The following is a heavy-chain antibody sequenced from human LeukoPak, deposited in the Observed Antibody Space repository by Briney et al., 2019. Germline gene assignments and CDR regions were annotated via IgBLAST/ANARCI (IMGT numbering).Heavy chain of an antibody. CDR3: ARGGKWLYYFDY. D-gene: IGHD6-19*01. J-gene: IGHJ4*02. CDR2: IYYDGYP. V-gene: IGHV4-59*08. Sequence: SETLSLTCNVSGASLSSYFWSWIRQPPGKGLEWIGYIYYDGYPNYSPSLRSRITISVEKSKSQFSLKLTSVTAADTAVYCARGGKWLYYFDYWGQGTLVTVSS. CDR1: GASLSSYF.